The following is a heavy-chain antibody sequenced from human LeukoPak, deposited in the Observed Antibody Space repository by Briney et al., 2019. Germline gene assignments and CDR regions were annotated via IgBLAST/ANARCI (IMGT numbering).Heavy chain of an antibody. CDR3: AHVPAHYWWEGGYSPYFAY. Sequence: ESGPTLVKPTETLTLTFTFTGFSLTTRAVGVGWFRQPPRKALEWLALIYWNDAKHYSPSLSSRLTITKEPSKNHVVLTLTNMDPVDTASYYCAHVPAHYWWEGGYSPYFAYWGQGTLVTVSS. J-gene: IGHJ4*02. D-gene: IGHD3-22*01. CDR2: IYWNDAK. CDR1: GFSLTTRAVG. V-gene: IGHV2-5*01.